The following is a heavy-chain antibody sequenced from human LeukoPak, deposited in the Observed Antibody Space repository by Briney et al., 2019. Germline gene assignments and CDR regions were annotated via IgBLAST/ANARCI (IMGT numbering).Heavy chain of an antibody. J-gene: IGHJ4*02. V-gene: IGHV3-23*01. CDR1: GFTFRNCA. Sequence: GGSLRLSCAASGFTFRNCAMSWVRQAPGKGLEWVSGISGTGYNTYYADSVKGRFTISRDNSKNTLYLQMNSLGAEGTAVYYCAKHVSGSLFYFDYWGQRTLVTVSS. D-gene: IGHD3-10*01. CDR3: AKHVSGSLFYFDY. CDR2: ISGTGYNT.